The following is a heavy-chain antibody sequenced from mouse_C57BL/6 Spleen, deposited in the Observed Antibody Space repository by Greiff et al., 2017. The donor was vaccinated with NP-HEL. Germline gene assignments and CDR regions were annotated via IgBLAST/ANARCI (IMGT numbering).Heavy chain of an antibody. J-gene: IGHJ3*01. CDR1: GYAFSSSW. Sequence: VKLQESGPELVKPGASVKISCKASGYAFSSSWMNWVKQRPGKGLEWIGRLYPGAGDTNYNGKFKGKATLTADKSSSTAYMQLSSLTSEDSAVYFCARSSIYDGYSWFAYWGQGTLVTVSA. CDR2: LYPGAGDT. D-gene: IGHD2-3*01. V-gene: IGHV1-82*01. CDR3: ARSSIYDGYSWFAY.